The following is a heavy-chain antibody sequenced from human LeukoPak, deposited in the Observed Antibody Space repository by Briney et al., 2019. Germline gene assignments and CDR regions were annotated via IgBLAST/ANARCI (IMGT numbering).Heavy chain of an antibody. CDR2: MNPNSGNT. V-gene: IGHV1-8*01. Sequence: ASVKVSCKASGYTFTSYDINWVRQATGQGLEWMGWMNPNSGNTGYAQKFQGRVTMTRNTSISTACMELSSLRSEDTAVYYCARRRFSSALRPFDPWGQGTLVTVSS. CDR3: ARRRFSSALRPFDP. D-gene: IGHD6-13*01. J-gene: IGHJ5*02. CDR1: GYTFTSYD.